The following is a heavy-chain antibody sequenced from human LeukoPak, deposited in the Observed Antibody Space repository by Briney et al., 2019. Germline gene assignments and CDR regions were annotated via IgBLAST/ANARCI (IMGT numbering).Heavy chain of an antibody. J-gene: IGHJ4*02. CDR2: IYYTGNI. CDR3: ARHGDLAAIGWDS. V-gene: IGHV4-39*01. D-gene: IGHD2-2*02. Sequence: SETLSLTCTVSGDSISSSSRYWGWIRQPPGKGLEYIGSIYYTGNIYLSPSLKSRVIISVDTSKNQFSLKLSSVTAADTAIYHCARHGDLAAIGWDSWGQGTLVSVSS. CDR1: GDSISSSSRY.